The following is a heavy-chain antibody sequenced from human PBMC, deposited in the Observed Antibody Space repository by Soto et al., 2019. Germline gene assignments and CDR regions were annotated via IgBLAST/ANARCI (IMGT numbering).Heavy chain of an antibody. CDR1: GYTFTGYY. Sequence: ASVKVSCKASGYTFTGYYMHWVRQAPGQGLEWMGWINPNSGGTNYAQKFQGRVTMTRDTSISTAYMELSRLRSDDTAVYYCARLHGDSCRYYSSYWYVDLCARASLVTVS. V-gene: IGHV1-2*02. CDR3: ARLHGDSCRYYSSYWYVDL. CDR2: INPNSGGT. J-gene: IGHJ2*01. D-gene: IGHD3-22*01.